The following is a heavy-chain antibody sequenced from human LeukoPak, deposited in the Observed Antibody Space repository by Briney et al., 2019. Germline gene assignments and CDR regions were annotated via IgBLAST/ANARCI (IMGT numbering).Heavy chain of an antibody. CDR1: GFTLSSYD. V-gene: IGHV3-30*02. Sequence: GRSLRLSCAASGFTLSSYDMHWVRQAPGKGLEWVAFIRYDGSNKYYADSVKGRFTISRDNSKNTLYLQMNSLRAEDTAVYYCAKCSSTSCYYYYYYMDVWGKGTTVTISS. CDR2: IRYDGSNK. J-gene: IGHJ6*03. CDR3: AKCSSTSCYYYYYYMDV. D-gene: IGHD2-2*01.